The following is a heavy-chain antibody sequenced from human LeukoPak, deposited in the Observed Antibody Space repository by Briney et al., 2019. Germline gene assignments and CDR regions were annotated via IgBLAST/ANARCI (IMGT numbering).Heavy chain of an antibody. D-gene: IGHD2/OR15-2a*01. CDR3: AKRLPMPPPYFGY. J-gene: IGHJ4*02. V-gene: IGHV3-30*02. CDR2: IREDESNE. Sequence: GGSLRLSCAASGFTFSNNAMHWVRQAPGKGLEWVAFIREDESNEYYADSVKGRFTISRDISKNTLYLQMNSLRAEDTAVYYCAKRLPMPPPYFGYWGQGTLVTGSS. CDR1: GFTFSNNA.